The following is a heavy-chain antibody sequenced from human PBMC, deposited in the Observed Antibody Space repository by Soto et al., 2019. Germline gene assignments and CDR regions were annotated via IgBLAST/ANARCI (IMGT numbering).Heavy chain of an antibody. CDR1: GYTFTSYA. D-gene: IGHD2-15*01. V-gene: IGHV1-3*01. Sequence: QVQLVQSGAEVKKPGASVKVSCKASGYTFTSYAMHWVRQAPGQRLEWMGWINAGNGNTKYSQKFQGRVTITRDTAASTAYMELSSLRSEDTAVYYCASATTPHKTGAFDIWGQGTMVTVSS. J-gene: IGHJ3*02. CDR2: INAGNGNT. CDR3: ASATTPHKTGAFDI.